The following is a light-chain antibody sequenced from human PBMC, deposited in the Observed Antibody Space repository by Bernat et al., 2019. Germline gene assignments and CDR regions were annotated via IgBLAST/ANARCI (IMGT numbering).Light chain of an antibody. J-gene: IGKJ1*01. CDR2: AAS. Sequence: DIQLTQSPSFLSASVGDRVTITCRASQGISTSLAWYRQKPGRAPKLLIYAASSLQSGVPSRFSGSGSGTDFTLTISSLQPEDFATYYCQQSYSTPWTFGQGTKVEIK. V-gene: IGKV1-39*01. CDR3: QQSYSTPWT. CDR1: QGISTS.